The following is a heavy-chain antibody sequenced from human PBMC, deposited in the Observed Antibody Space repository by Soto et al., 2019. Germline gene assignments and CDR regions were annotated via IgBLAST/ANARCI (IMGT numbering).Heavy chain of an antibody. Sequence: PGGSLRLSCAASGFTFSDFAMAWVRQAPGKGLEWVSSASGSGSGTYYADSVKGRFTLSRDNSKNTLFLHMTNLRAGDTALYFCAKGRTGVAAAPDYWGQGTLVTVSS. CDR2: ASGSGSGT. J-gene: IGHJ4*02. CDR1: GFTFSDFA. V-gene: IGHV3-23*01. D-gene: IGHD3-3*01. CDR3: AKGRTGVAAAPDY.